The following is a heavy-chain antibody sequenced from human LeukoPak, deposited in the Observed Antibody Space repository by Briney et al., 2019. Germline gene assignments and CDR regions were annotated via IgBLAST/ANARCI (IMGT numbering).Heavy chain of an antibody. CDR1: GGSISSGSYY. D-gene: IGHD1-26*01. V-gene: IGHV4-61*02. CDR2: IYTSGST. Sequence: SETLSLTCTVSGGSISSGSYYWSWIRQPAGKGLEWIGRIYTSGSTNYNPSLKSRVTISVDTSKNQFSLKLSSVTAADTAVYYCARDNWELPGFDYWGQGTLVTVSS. CDR3: ARDNWELPGFDY. J-gene: IGHJ4*02.